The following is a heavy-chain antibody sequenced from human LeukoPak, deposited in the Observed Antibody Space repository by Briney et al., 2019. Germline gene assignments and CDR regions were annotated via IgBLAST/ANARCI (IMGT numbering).Heavy chain of an antibody. CDR2: ISGSGGST. D-gene: IGHD2-15*01. V-gene: IGHV3-23*01. Sequence: PGGSLRLSCAASRFTFSSYAMSWVRQAPGKGLEWVSAISGSGGSTYYADSVKGRFTISRDNSKNTLYLQMNSLRAEDTAVYYCAKDSNGCSGGSCYSGYYWGQGTLVTVSS. CDR3: AKDSNGCSGGSCYSGYY. CDR1: RFTFSSYA. J-gene: IGHJ4*02.